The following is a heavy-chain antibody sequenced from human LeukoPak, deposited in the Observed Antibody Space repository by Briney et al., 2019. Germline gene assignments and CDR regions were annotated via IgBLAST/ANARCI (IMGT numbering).Heavy chain of an antibody. CDR3: AKDSRYGDYCYDY. Sequence: PGRSLRLSCAASGFTFSSYAMSWVRQAPGKGLEWVSAISGSGGSTYYADSVKGRFTISRDNSKNTLYLQMNSLRAEDTAVYYCAKDSRYGDYCYDYWGQGTLVTVSS. CDR1: GFTFSSYA. J-gene: IGHJ4*02. D-gene: IGHD4-17*01. V-gene: IGHV3-23*01. CDR2: ISGSGGST.